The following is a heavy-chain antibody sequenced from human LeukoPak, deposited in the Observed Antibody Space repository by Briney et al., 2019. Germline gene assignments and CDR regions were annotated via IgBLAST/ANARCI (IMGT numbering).Heavy chain of an antibody. CDR1: GFTFSNYA. D-gene: IGHD4/OR15-4a*01. V-gene: IGHV3-23*01. Sequence: GGSLRLSCAASGFTFSNYAMRWVRQAPGKGLEWVSGISGSGDSAYYADSVKGRFTISRDNSKNTLYLQMNSLRAEDTAVYYCARRAGAYSHPYDYWGQGTLVTVSS. CDR3: ARRAGAYSHPYDY. J-gene: IGHJ4*02. CDR2: ISGSGDSA.